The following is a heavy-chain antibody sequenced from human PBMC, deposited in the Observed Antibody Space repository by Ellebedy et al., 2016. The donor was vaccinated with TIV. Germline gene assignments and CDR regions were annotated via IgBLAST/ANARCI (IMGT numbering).Heavy chain of an antibody. CDR2: TIPIFNTA. V-gene: IGHV1-69*06. CDR1: GGTFSGYA. J-gene: IGHJ4*02. CDR3: SKDLRATGGNWDPAFDY. D-gene: IGHD1-1*01. Sequence: AASVKVSCKASGGTFSGYAISWVRQAPGQGLEWMGGTIPIFNTANYAQKLQGRATLTADKSTSTAYMQLSNLRVEDTAVYYWSKDLRATGGNWDPAFDYWGQGTLVTVSS.